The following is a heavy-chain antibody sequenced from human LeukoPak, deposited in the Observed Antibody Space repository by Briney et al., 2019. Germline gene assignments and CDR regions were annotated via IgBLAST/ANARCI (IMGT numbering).Heavy chain of an antibody. CDR3: APYIVAAGHFDY. J-gene: IGHJ4*02. CDR1: GVSISSSTYY. CDR2: IYYSGST. V-gene: IGHV4-39*01. Sequence: HPSETLSLTCTVAGVSISSSTYYWGWLRQPPGKGLEWIGSIYYSGSTYYSPSLKSRVTISVDTSKNQFSLKLSSVTAADTAVYYCAPYIVAAGHFDYWGQGTLVTVSS. D-gene: IGHD6-13*01.